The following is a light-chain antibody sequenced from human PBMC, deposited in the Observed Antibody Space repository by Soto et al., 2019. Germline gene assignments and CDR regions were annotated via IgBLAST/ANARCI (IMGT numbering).Light chain of an antibody. V-gene: IGKV3-11*01. CDR3: QQRSNWPQIT. CDR2: DVS. Sequence: EIVFTQSPATLSLSPGEGATLSCRARQSITNYLAWDQQKPGQAHRLLIYDVSNRASGIPARFSGSGSGTDFTLTISSLEPEDFAVYYCQQRSNWPQITFGQGTRVEIK. CDR1: QSITNY. J-gene: IGKJ5*01.